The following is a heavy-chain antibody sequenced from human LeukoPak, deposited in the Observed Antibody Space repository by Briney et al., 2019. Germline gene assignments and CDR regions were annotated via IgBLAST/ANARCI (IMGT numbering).Heavy chain of an antibody. Sequence: GESLKSSCKYYGYSFTSYWIGWVRQMPGKGLQWMGIIYPGDSDTRYSPSFQGQVTISVDKSISTAYLQWSNLEASHTAMYYCARHTRPRFDPWGQGTLVTVSS. CDR2: IYPGDSDT. CDR3: ARHTRPRFDP. CDR1: GYSFTSYW. J-gene: IGHJ5*02. V-gene: IGHV5-51*01.